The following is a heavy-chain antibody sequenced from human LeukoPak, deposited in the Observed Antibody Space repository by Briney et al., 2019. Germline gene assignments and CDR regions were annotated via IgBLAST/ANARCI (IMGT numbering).Heavy chain of an antibody. CDR2: IHSSGNT. V-gene: IGHV4-31*03. D-gene: IGHD3-16*01. CDR3: ARRGTYYFDY. J-gene: IGHJ4*02. Sequence: SETLSLTCTVSGGSINSFSYYWSWIRQHTGKGLEWVGYIHSSGNTYYNPSLKSRVTISVDTSKNQFSLNLTSVTAADTAVYYCARRGTYYFDYWGQATVVTVSS. CDR1: GGSINSFSYY.